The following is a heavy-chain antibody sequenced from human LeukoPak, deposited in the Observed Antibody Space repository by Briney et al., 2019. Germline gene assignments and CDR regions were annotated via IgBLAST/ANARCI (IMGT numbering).Heavy chain of an antibody. J-gene: IGHJ4*02. Sequence: ASVKVSCKASKDTFTTYDVNWVRQATGLGLEWMGWMNPNSGNTGYAQKFQGRVTMTMNSSISTAYMELASLSSVATAVYYCARSTMGARRRYDYWGQGTLVTVSS. D-gene: IGHD1-26*01. CDR2: MNPNSGNT. CDR1: KDTFTTYD. CDR3: ARSTMGARRRYDY. V-gene: IGHV1-8*01.